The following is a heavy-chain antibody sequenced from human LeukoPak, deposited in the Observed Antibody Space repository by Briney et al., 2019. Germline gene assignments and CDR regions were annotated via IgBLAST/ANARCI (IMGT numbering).Heavy chain of an antibody. CDR1: GGSFSGYY. CDR3: ARGGVAGTTSPPPYVHHEYFQH. CDR2: INHSGST. J-gene: IGHJ1*01. Sequence: SETLSLTCAVYGGSFSGYYWSWIRQPPGKGLEWIGEINHSGSTNYSPSLKSRVTISVDTSKNQFSLKLSSVTAADTAVYYCARGGVAGTTSPPPYVHHEYFQHWGQGTLVTVSS. V-gene: IGHV4-34*01. D-gene: IGHD6-19*01.